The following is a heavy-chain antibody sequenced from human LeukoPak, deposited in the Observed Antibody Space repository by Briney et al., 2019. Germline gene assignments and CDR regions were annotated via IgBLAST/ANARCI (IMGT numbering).Heavy chain of an antibody. CDR2: IRSKANRYAT. CDR3: TRSYPVPPDNWFDP. J-gene: IGHJ5*02. V-gene: IGHV3-73*01. Sequence: PGGSLRLSCAASGFTFSGSAMYWVRQASGKGLEGVGRIRSKANRYATAYAASVRGRFTISRDDSKNTAYVQMNSLTTEDTAMYYCTRSYPVPPDNWFDPWGQGTLVTVSS. CDR1: GFTFSGSA.